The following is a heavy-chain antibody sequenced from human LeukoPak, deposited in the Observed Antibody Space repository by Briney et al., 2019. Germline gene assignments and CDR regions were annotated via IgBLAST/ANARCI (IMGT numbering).Heavy chain of an antibody. Sequence: GASVKVSCKASGGTFSNYAISWVRQAPGQGLGWMGGIIPVFGTASYAQKFQGRVTITADESTSTAYMELSSLRSEDTAVYYCARERVLYSGSQYLLDYWGQGTLVTVSS. J-gene: IGHJ4*02. D-gene: IGHD1-26*01. CDR1: GGTFSNYA. CDR3: ARERVLYSGSQYLLDY. V-gene: IGHV1-69*13. CDR2: IIPVFGTA.